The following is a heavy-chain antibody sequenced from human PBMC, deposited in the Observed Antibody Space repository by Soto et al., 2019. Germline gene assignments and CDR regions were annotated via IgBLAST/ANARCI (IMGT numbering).Heavy chain of an antibody. Sequence: ASSVKVSCKASGYTFTSYAMHWVRQAPGQRLEWMGWINAGNGNTKYSQKFQGRVTITRDTSASTAYMELSSLRSEDTAVYYCARGLKYYDFWSGYYTLDYYYGMDVWGQGTTVTVPS. CDR2: INAGNGNT. D-gene: IGHD3-3*01. CDR1: GYTFTSYA. J-gene: IGHJ6*02. V-gene: IGHV1-3*01. CDR3: ARGLKYYDFWSGYYTLDYYYGMDV.